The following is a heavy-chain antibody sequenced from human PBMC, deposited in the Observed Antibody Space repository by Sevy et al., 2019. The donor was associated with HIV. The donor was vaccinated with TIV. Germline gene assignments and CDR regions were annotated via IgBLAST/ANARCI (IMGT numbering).Heavy chain of an antibody. J-gene: IGHJ4*02. CDR3: AKRPIVVVVAASPLDY. D-gene: IGHD2-15*01. V-gene: IGHV3-23*01. CDR2: ISGSGGNT. Sequence: GGSLRLSCAASGFTFSSYAMSWVRQAPGKGLEWVSAISGSGGNTYYADSVKGRFTSSRDNSKNTLYLQMNSLRAEDTAVYYCAKRPIVVVVAASPLDYWGQGTLVTVSS. CDR1: GFTFSSYA.